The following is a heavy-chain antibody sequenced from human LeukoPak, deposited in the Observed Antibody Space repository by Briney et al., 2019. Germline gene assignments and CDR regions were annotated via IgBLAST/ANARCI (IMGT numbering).Heavy chain of an antibody. CDR2: ISSSGSTI. V-gene: IGHV3-48*03. Sequence: GGSLRLSCAASGFTFSSYEMNWVRQAPGKGLEWVSYISSSGSTIYYADSVKGRFTISRDNAKNSLYLQMNSLRAEDTAVYYCARDGPPIYYDSSGNTFDYWGQGTLVTVSS. D-gene: IGHD3-22*01. CDR1: GFTFSSYE. J-gene: IGHJ4*02. CDR3: ARDGPPIYYDSSGNTFDY.